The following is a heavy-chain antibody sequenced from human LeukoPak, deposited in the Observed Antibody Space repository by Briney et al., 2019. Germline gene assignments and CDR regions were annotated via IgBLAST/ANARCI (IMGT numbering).Heavy chain of an antibody. J-gene: IGHJ4*02. CDR3: ARDNGGGIAEAGTDY. V-gene: IGHV1-18*01. Sequence: ASVKVSCKASGYTFTSYGISWVRQAPGQGLEWMGWISAYNGNTNYAQKLQGRVTMTTDTSTSTAYMELRSLRSDDTAVYYCARDNGGGIAEAGTDYWGQGTLVTVSS. CDR1: GYTFTSYG. CDR2: ISAYNGNT. D-gene: IGHD6-19*01.